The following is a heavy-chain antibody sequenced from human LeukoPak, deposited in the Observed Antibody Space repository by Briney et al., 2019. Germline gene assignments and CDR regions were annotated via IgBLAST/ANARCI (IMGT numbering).Heavy chain of an antibody. Sequence: SETLSLTCTDSGGSISSYYWSWIRQSPVKGLEWIGYIFPSGSAFYNPSLESRVTISLDTSENQFSMRLSSVTAADTAVYYCARRNHYFYYMDVWGKGTTVTVSS. J-gene: IGHJ6*03. CDR3: ARRNHYFYYMDV. CDR2: IFPSGSA. CDR1: GGSISSYY. V-gene: IGHV4-4*09.